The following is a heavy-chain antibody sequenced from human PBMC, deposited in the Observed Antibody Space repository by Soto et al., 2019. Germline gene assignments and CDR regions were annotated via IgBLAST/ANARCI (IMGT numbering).Heavy chain of an antibody. D-gene: IGHD3-10*01. CDR2: IKSKTDGGTT. J-gene: IGHJ4*02. CDR3: TTRFGELFDYFDY. CDR1: GFTFSNAW. V-gene: IGHV3-15*01. Sequence: PGGSLRLSCAASGFTFSNAWMSWVRQAPGKGLEWVGRIKSKTDGGTTDYAAPVKGRFTISRDDSKNTLYLQMNSLKTEDTAVYYCTTRFGELFDYFDYWGQGTLVTVSS.